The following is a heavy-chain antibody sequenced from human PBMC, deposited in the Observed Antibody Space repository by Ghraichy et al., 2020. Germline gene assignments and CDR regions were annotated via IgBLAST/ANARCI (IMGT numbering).Heavy chain of an antibody. D-gene: IGHD4-17*01. J-gene: IGHJ3*02. CDR1: GGSISSYY. CDR2: IYYSGST. Sequence: SETLSLTCTVSGGSISSYYWSWIRQPPGKGLEWIGYIYYSGSTNYNPSLKSRVTISVDTSKNQFSLKLSSVTAADTAVYYCAREARGTVTDGDAFDIWGQGTMVTVSS. CDR3: AREARGTVTDGDAFDI. V-gene: IGHV4-59*01.